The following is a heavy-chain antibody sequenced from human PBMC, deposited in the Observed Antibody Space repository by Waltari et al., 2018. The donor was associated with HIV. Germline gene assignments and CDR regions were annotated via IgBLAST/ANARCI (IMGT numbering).Heavy chain of an antibody. CDR1: GFSVSNHW. J-gene: IGHJ4*02. CDR3: ARASHYIEFSTFDGDYYFDV. CDR2: LNMYGGSR. V-gene: IGHV3-74*01. D-gene: IGHD2-15*01. Sequence: VQLVESGGGSIKTGGSLRLSCTASGFSVSNHWMDWVRQGPGKGLVVVEHLNMYGGSRHSADAVKGRFVISRNNARNTIYRQLNSLRVEETAMYFCARASHYIEFSTFDGDYYFDVWGRGTRVAVSS.